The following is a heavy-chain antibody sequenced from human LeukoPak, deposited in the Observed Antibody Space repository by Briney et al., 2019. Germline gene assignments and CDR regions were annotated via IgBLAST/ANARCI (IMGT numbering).Heavy chain of an antibody. CDR2: IYYSGST. CDR1: GGSISSYY. CDR3: ARHGMGGYSSSWYDRAVDHYYYGMDV. J-gene: IGHJ6*02. V-gene: IGHV4-59*08. D-gene: IGHD6-13*01. Sequence: SETLSLTCTVSGGSISSYYWSWIRQPPGKGLEWIGYIYYSGSTNCNPSLKSRVTISVDTSKNQFSLKLSSVTAADTAVYYCARHGMGGYSSSWYDRAVDHYYYGMDVWGQGTTVTVSS.